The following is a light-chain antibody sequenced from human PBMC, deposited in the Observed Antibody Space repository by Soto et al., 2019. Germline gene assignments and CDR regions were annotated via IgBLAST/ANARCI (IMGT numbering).Light chain of an antibody. CDR3: HQYGSSPWT. J-gene: IGKJ1*01. Sequence: EIVLTQSPGTLSLSPGERATLSCRASQSVSSSYLAWYPQKPGQAPRLLIYGASSRAAGIPDRFSGSGSGTDFTLTISRLEPEDFAVYYCHQYGSSPWTCGQGTKVEIK. CDR2: GAS. V-gene: IGKV3-20*01. CDR1: QSVSSSY.